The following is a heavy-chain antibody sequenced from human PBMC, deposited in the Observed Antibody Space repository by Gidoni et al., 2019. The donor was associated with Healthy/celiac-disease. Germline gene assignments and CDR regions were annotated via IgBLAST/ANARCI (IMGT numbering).Heavy chain of an antibody. CDR1: GFTFSSYA. CDR3: AKTIEDLYYYYGMDV. Sequence: EVQLLESGGGLVQPGGSLRLSCAASGFTFSSYAMSWVRQAPGKGLGWVSAISGSGGSTYYADSVKGRFTISRDNSKNTLYLQMNSLRAEDTAVYYCAKTIEDLYYYYGMDVWGQGTTVTVSS. J-gene: IGHJ6*02. CDR2: ISGSGGST. V-gene: IGHV3-23*01. D-gene: IGHD3-3*01.